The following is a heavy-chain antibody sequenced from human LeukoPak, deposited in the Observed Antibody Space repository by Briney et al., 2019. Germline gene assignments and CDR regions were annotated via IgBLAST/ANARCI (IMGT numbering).Heavy chain of an antibody. J-gene: IGHJ5*02. CDR1: GYTFTSYD. Sequence: ASVKVSCKASGYTFTSYDINWVRQATGQGLEWMGWMNPNSGNTGYAQKFQGRVTITRNTSISTAYMELNSLRAEDMAVYYCAKEKLGYDSSGYYLNWFDPWGQGTLVTVSS. CDR2: MNPNSGNT. V-gene: IGHV1-8*03. D-gene: IGHD3-22*01. CDR3: AKEKLGYDSSGYYLNWFDP.